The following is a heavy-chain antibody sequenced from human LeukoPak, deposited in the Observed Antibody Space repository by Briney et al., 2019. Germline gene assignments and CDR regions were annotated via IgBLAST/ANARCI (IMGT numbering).Heavy chain of an antibody. CDR1: GGSISSYY. V-gene: IGHV4-59*01. J-gene: IGHJ4*02. CDR3: ARLGGAAFDY. CDR2: IYYNGST. D-gene: IGHD1-26*01. Sequence: SETLSLTCTVSGGSISSYYWSWIRQPPGKGLGWIGYIYYNGSTNYNPSLKSRVTISVDTSKNQFSLKLSSVTAADTAVYYCARLGGAAFDYWGQGTLVTVSS.